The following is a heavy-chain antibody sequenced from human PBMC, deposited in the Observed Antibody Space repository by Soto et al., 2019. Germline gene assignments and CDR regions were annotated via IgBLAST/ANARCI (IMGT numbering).Heavy chain of an antibody. D-gene: IGHD3-10*01. CDR2: IYYSGST. Sequence: PSETLSLTCTVSGGSISSSSYYWGWLRQPPGKGLEWIGSIYYSGSTYYNPSLKSRVTISVDTSKNQFSLKLSSVTAAVTAVYYCARIILRYGSGSYYKALRGRLEPYYYGMDVWGQGTTVTVSS. CDR3: ARIILRYGSGSYYKALRGRLEPYYYGMDV. CDR1: GGSISSSSYY. J-gene: IGHJ6*02. V-gene: IGHV4-39*01.